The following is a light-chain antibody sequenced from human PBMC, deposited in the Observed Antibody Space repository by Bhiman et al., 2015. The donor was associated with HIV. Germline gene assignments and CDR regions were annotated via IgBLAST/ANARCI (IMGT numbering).Light chain of an antibody. V-gene: IGLV2-11*01. CDR2: DVS. CDR3: CSYAASYTVL. J-gene: IGLJ2*01. Sequence: QSALTQPRSVSGSPGQSVTISCTGTSSDVGTYNFVSWYQQHPGKAPKLMIYDVSERPSGVPDRFSGSKSGNTASLTISGLQTEDEADYYCCSYAASYTVLFGGGTKLTVL. CDR1: SSDVGTYNF.